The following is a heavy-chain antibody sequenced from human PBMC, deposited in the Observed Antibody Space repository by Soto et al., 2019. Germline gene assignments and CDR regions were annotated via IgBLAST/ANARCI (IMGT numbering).Heavy chain of an antibody. Sequence: PGGSLRLSCAASGFTFSSYSMNWVRQAPGKGLEWVSSISSSSSYIYYADSVKGRFTISRDNAKNSLYLQMNSLRAEDTAVYYCARDFEEGIAVVYGMDVWGQGTTVTVS. D-gene: IGHD6-19*01. J-gene: IGHJ6*02. CDR2: ISSSSSYI. V-gene: IGHV3-21*01. CDR3: ARDFEEGIAVVYGMDV. CDR1: GFTFSSYS.